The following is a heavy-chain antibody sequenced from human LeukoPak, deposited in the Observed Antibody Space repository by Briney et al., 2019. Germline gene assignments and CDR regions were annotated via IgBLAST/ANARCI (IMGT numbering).Heavy chain of an antibody. J-gene: IGHJ4*02. CDR2: IYYDGSKK. V-gene: IGHV3-30-3*01. CDR3: ARGPDGYNSHFDY. D-gene: IGHD5-24*01. CDR1: GFTFSDYA. Sequence: GGSLRLSCVASGFTFSDYAMHWVRQAPGKGLEWVAAIYYDGSKKYYADSVEGRFTISRDNSKNTLYLHMKSLRVEDTAVYYCARGPDGYNSHFDYWGQGTLVTVSS.